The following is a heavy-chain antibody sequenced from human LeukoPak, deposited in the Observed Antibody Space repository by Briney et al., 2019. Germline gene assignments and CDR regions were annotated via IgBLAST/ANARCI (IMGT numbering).Heavy chain of an antibody. CDR2: ITSSSSYI. V-gene: IGHV3-21*01. D-gene: IGHD6-6*01. CDR1: GFTFSSYA. Sequence: GSLRLSCAASGFTFSSYAMSWVRQAPGKGLEWISSITSSSSYIYYADSVKGRFTISRDNAKNSLYLQMNSLRAEDTAVYYCARDSHSSSSGSYWGQGTLVTVSS. CDR3: ARDSHSSSSGSY. J-gene: IGHJ4*02.